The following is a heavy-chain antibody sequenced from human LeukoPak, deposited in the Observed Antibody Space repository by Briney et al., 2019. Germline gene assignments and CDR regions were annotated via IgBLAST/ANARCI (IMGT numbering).Heavy chain of an antibody. Sequence: GGSLRLSCAASGFTFSSYVMSWVRQAPGKGQEWVSGISGSGGITYYADSVKGRFTISRDNSKNTLYLQMNSLRAEDTAVYYCAKDSGDGWFDYWGQGTLVTVSS. CDR3: AKDSGDGWFDY. V-gene: IGHV3-23*01. J-gene: IGHJ4*02. CDR1: GFTFSSYV. D-gene: IGHD3-10*01. CDR2: ISGSGGIT.